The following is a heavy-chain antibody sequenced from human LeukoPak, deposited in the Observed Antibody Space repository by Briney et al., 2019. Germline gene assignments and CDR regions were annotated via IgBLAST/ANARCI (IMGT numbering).Heavy chain of an antibody. CDR2: ISAYNGNT. D-gene: IGHD3-22*01. V-gene: IGHV1-18*01. CDR3: ATVGDSSGKNWFDP. J-gene: IGHJ5*02. CDR1: GYTFTSYG. Sequence: ASVKVSCKASGYTFTSYGISWVRQAPGQGLEWMGWISAYNGNTNYAQKLQGRVTMTEDTSTDTAYMELSSLRSEDTAVYYCATVGDSSGKNWFDPWGQGTLVTVSS.